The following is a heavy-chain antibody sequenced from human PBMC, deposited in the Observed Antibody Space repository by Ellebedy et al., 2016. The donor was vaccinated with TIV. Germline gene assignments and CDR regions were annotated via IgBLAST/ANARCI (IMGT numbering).Heavy chain of an antibody. CDR1: GFTFSSNW. CDR2: IDSDGSTT. V-gene: IGHV3-74*01. D-gene: IGHD1-26*01. Sequence: GESLKISCAASGFTFSSNWMSWVRQAPGQGLVWVARIDSDGSTTNYADSVKGRFTISRDNAKSTLYLQMSSLRAEDTAVYYCAHVVATTDFDCWGQGTLVTVSS. J-gene: IGHJ4*02. CDR3: AHVVATTDFDC.